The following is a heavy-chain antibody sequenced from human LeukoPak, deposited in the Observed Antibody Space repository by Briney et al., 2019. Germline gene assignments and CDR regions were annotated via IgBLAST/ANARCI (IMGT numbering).Heavy chain of an antibody. Sequence: SETLSLTCTVSGVSISTSRYYWGWIRQPPGEGLEWIGNIYYTGPTYYNASLESRVTISLDTSKNQFFLKLNSVTAADTAMYYCAKSDGYDLIDYLGQGTLVTVSS. CDR1: GVSISTSRYY. CDR3: AKSDGYDLIDY. D-gene: IGHD5-12*01. V-gene: IGHV4-39*01. CDR2: IYYTGPT. J-gene: IGHJ4*02.